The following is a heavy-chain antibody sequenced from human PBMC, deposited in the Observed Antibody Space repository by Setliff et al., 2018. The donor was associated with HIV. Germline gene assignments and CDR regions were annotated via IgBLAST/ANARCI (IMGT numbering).Heavy chain of an antibody. D-gene: IGHD2-2*01. V-gene: IGHV3-74*01. CDR3: ARVIPAGVPANWFDP. Sequence: PGGSLRLSCEASGFTFSDYWMHWVRHAPGKGLVWVSRISRDGYSTTYADSVKGRFAISRDNAKNMLYLQLSSLRAEDTAVYYCARVIPAGVPANWFDPWGQGTLVTLSS. CDR2: ISRDGYST. CDR1: GFTFSDYW. J-gene: IGHJ5*02.